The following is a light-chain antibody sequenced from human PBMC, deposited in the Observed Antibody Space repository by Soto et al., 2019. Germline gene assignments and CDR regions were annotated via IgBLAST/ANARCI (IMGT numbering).Light chain of an antibody. CDR3: QQYGSSLT. CDR1: QSVRSSY. Sequence: EIVFTQSPGTLSLSPGERATLSCRASQSVRSSYLAWYQQKPGQAPRLLIYGASSRATGIPDWFSGSGSGTDFTLTISRLEPEEFAVYYCQQYGSSLTVGGGTKVDIK. V-gene: IGKV3-20*01. CDR2: GAS. J-gene: IGKJ4*01.